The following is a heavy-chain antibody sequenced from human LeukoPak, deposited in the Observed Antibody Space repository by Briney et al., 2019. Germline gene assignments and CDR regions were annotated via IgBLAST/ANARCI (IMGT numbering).Heavy chain of an antibody. CDR3: ARSNGFGMDV. CDR2: IKRDGSGT. D-gene: IGHD2-8*01. Sequence: GGSLRLSCAASGFTFSSYAMSWVRQAPGKGLEWVSGIKRDGSGTTYADSVKGRVTISRDNAKNTLYLQMNSLRAEDTAVYYCARSNGFGMDVWGQGTTVTVSS. J-gene: IGHJ6*02. CDR1: GFTFSSYA. V-gene: IGHV3-74*01.